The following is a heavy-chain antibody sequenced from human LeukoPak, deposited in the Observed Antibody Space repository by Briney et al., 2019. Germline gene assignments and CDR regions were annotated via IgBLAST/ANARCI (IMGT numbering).Heavy chain of an antibody. D-gene: IGHD6-19*01. V-gene: IGHV1-18*01. CDR3: ARAETSGWFYFDY. CDR2: ISGYNGNT. Sequence: ASVEVSCKASGYTFTNYDISWVRQAPGQGLEWMGWISGYNGNTNYAQKLQGRVTMTTDTSTSTAYMELRSLRSDDTAVYYCARAETSGWFYFDYWGQGTLVTVSS. J-gene: IGHJ4*02. CDR1: GYTFTNYD.